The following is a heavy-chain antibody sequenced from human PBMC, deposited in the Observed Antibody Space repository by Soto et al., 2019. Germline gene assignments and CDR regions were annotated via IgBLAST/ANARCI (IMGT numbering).Heavy chain of an antibody. CDR3: AAVREWFLPHF. CDR1: GFTFTSSA. CDR2: IVVGSGNT. Sequence: SVKFSCKASGFTFTSSAVQWVRQARGQRLEWIGWIVVGSGNTNYAQKFQERVTITRXXXXSXXXMXLXXRRXDDTAVYYCAAVREWFLPHFWGPGTLLTVSS. J-gene: IGHJ1*01. D-gene: IGHD3-3*01. V-gene: IGHV1-58*01.